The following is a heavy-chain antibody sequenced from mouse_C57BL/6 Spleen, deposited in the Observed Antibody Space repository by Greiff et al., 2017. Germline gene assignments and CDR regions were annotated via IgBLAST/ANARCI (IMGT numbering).Heavy chain of an antibody. Sequence: DVMLVESGGGLVQPGGSLSLSCAASGFTFTDYYMSWVRQPPGKALEWLGFIRNKANGYTTEYSASVKGRFTISRDNSQSILYLQMNALRAEDSATYYCARDGYYHYYAMDYWGQGTSVTVSS. V-gene: IGHV7-3*01. J-gene: IGHJ4*01. CDR1: GFTFTDYY. CDR2: IRNKANGYTT. CDR3: ARDGYYHYYAMDY. D-gene: IGHD2-3*01.